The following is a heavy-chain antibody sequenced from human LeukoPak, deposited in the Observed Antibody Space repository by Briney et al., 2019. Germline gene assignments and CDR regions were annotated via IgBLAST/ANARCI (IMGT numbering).Heavy chain of an antibody. Sequence: SETLSLTCTVSGGSISSSSYYWGWIRQPPGKGLEWIGSIYYSGSTYYNPSLKSRVTISVDTSKNQFSLELSSVTAADTAVYYCASLSGGLFDYWGQGTLVTVSS. CDR2: IYYSGST. V-gene: IGHV4-39*01. CDR3: ASLSGGLFDY. CDR1: GGSISSSSYY. D-gene: IGHD3-16*01. J-gene: IGHJ4*02.